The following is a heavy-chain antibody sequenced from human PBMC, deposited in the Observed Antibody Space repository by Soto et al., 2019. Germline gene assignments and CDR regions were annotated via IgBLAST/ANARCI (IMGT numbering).Heavy chain of an antibody. CDR2: INHSGST. D-gene: IGHD3-10*01. J-gene: IGHJ4*02. CDR3: ARHGGSGSYYEFDY. CDR1: GGSFSGYY. Sequence: SETLSLTCAVYGGSFSGYYWSWIRQPPGKGLEWIGEINHSGSTNYNPSLKSRVTISVDTSKNQFSVKLSSVTAADTAVYYCARHGGSGSYYEFDYWGQGTLVTVSS. V-gene: IGHV4-34*01.